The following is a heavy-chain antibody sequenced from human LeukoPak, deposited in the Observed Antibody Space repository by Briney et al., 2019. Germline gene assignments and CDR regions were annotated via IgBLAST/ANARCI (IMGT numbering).Heavy chain of an antibody. Sequence: LXLSXXXSGFTXSSYSMNWVRQPPGKRLEWVSYISSSSSTIYYADSVKGRFTISRDNAKNSLYLQMNSLRDEDTAVYYCARDAEPYNRYDYWGQGTLVTVSS. V-gene: IGHV3-48*02. D-gene: IGHD5-24*01. CDR3: ARDAEPYNRYDY. CDR2: ISSSSSTI. J-gene: IGHJ4*02. CDR1: GFTXSSYS.